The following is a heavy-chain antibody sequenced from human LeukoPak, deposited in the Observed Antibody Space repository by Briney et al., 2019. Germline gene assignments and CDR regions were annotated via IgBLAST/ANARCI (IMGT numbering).Heavy chain of an antibody. V-gene: IGHV4-34*01. CDR1: GGSFSGYY. Sequence: PSETLSLTCAVYGGSFSGYYWSWIRQPPGKGLEWIGEINHSGSTNYNPSLKSRVTISVDTSKNQFSLKLSSVTAADTAVYYCARNPLYYPYYYGSGSYFDYWGRGTLVTVSS. CDR2: INHSGST. J-gene: IGHJ4*02. D-gene: IGHD3-10*01. CDR3: ARNPLYYPYYYGSGSYFDY.